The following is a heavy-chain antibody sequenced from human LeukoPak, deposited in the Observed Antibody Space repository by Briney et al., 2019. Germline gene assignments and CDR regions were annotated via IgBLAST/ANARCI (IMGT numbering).Heavy chain of an antibody. J-gene: IGHJ6*03. CDR3: ARGPPLTFDHTPEGYYHYYMDV. Sequence: EASVKVSCKTSGGTFSSFAIAWVRQAPGQGLEWMAGIIPIFATTNYAQEFQGRVSLTADESTSTVYMELSSLRYDDTAVYYCARGPPLTFDHTPEGYYHYYMDVWAKGPRSPSP. V-gene: IGHV1-69*13. D-gene: IGHD1-14*01. CDR1: GGTFSSFA. CDR2: IIPIFATT.